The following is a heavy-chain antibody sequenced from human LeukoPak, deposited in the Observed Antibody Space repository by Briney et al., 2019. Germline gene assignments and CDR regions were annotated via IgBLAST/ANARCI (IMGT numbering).Heavy chain of an antibody. J-gene: IGHJ4*02. V-gene: IGHV1-8*01. Sequence: ASVKVSCKASGYTFTNYDINWVRQATGQGLEWTGWMSPNSGNTGYAQKFQGRVTMTRNTSISTAYMELSSLKSEDTAVYYCARAPFYLHSSAWDWGQGTLVTVSS. CDR2: MSPNSGNT. CDR1: GYTFTNYD. CDR3: ARAPFYLHSSAWD. D-gene: IGHD3-22*01.